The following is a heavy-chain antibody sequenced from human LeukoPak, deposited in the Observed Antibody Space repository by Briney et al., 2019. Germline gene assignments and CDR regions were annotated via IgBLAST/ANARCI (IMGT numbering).Heavy chain of an antibody. CDR3: ARGLNWNYGWFDP. CDR2: INHSGST. J-gene: IGHJ5*02. CDR1: GGSFSGYY. D-gene: IGHD1-7*01. V-gene: IGHV4-34*01. Sequence: PSETLSLTCAVYGGSFSGYYWSWIRQPPGKGLEWIGEINHSGSTNYNPSLKSRVTISVDTSKNQFSLKLSSVTAADTAVNYCARGLNWNYGWFDPWGQGTLVTVSS.